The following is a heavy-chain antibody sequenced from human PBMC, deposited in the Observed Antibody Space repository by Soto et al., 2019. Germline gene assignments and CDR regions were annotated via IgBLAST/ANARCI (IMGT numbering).Heavy chain of an antibody. Sequence: EVQLVESGGGLVQPEGSLRLSCAASGFIFSDHYMDWFRQAPGKGLEWVGSVRHKILSYATEYAASVKDRFIISRAHSRNPLYLQMNTLKTEDTAMYSCTRAGILTTPYYSDYWGQGTLVTVSS. V-gene: IGHV3-72*01. D-gene: IGHD2-21*01. CDR2: VRHKILSYAT. J-gene: IGHJ4*02. CDR3: TRAGILTTPYYSDY. CDR1: GFIFSDHY.